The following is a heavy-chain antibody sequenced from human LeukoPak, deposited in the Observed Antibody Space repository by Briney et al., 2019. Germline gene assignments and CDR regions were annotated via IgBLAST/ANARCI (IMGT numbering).Heavy chain of an antibody. V-gene: IGHV3-7*01. CDR1: GFTFSDYW. D-gene: IGHD6-13*01. CDR2: INQNGGEK. Sequence: GGSLRLSCAVSGFTFSDYWMNWVRQAPGKGLEWVASINQNGGEKSYVDSVKGRFTISRDSPRNSLYLQMSSLRAEDTAVYYCARDGTAAGLYFDLWSQGTLVTVSS. CDR3: ARDGTAAGLYFDL. J-gene: IGHJ4*01.